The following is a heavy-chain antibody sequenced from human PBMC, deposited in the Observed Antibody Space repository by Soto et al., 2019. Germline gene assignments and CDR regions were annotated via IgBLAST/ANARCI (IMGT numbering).Heavy chain of an antibody. CDR2: IIPIFGTA. CDR3: ARDFNGYCSGGSCKRHYYYGMDV. V-gene: IGHV1-69*13. D-gene: IGHD2-15*01. CDR1: GGTFSSYA. J-gene: IGHJ6*02. Sequence: SVKVSCKASGGTFSSYAISWVRQAPGQGLEWVGGIIPIFGTANYAQKFQGRVTITADESTSTAYMELSSLRSEDTAVYYCARDFNGYCSGGSCKRHYYYGMDVWGQGTTVTVSS.